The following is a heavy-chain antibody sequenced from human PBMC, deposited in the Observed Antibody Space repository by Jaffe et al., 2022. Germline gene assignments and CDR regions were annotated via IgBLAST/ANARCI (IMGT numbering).Heavy chain of an antibody. D-gene: IGHD3-16*02. CDR2: IYYSGST. J-gene: IGHJ3*02. Sequence: QLQLQESGPGLVKPSETLSLTCTVSGGSISSSSYYWGWIRQPPGKGLEWIGSIYYSGSTYYNPSLKSRVTISVDTSKNQFSLKLSSVTAADTAVYYCARLPLGAHLGELSFYGDYDPRWGLLGAPTDAFDIWGQGTMVTVSS. CDR1: GGSISSSSYY. CDR3: ARLPLGAHLGELSFYGDYDPRWGLLGAPTDAFDI. V-gene: IGHV4-39*01.